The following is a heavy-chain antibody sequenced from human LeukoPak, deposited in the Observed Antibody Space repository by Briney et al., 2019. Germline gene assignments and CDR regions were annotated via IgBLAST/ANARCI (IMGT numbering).Heavy chain of an antibody. CDR2: NN. J-gene: IGHJ4*02. CDR3: ARGVGYNFFDY. Sequence: NNYYADSVKGRFTISRDNSENTLYLQMKSLRAEDTAVYYCARGVGYNFFDYWGQGTLVTVSS. V-gene: IGHV3-53*01. D-gene: IGHD5-24*01.